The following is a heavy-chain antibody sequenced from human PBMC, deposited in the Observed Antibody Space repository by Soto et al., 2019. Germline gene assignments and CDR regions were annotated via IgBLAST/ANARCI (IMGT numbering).Heavy chain of an antibody. Sequence: GGSLRLSCAASGFTFSNYGMSWVRQAPGKGLEWVSVMSGSGDDAYYADSVKGRFTISRDNSKNTLYLQMNSLRAEDTAVYFCARKVTIYAVDPADYWGQGTQVTVSS. V-gene: IGHV3-23*01. CDR1: GFTFSNYG. CDR3: ARKVTIYAVDPADY. D-gene: IGHD3-3*01. J-gene: IGHJ4*02. CDR2: MSGSGDDA.